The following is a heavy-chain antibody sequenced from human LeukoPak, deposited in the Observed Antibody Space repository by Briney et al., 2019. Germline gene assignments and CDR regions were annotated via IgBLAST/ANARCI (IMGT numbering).Heavy chain of an antibody. CDR2: IRGSGGNS. CDR3: AKQYGDSLIYFFDY. D-gene: IGHD4-17*01. J-gene: IGHJ4*02. CDR1: GFSVSNYA. Sequence: GGSLRLSCAASGFSVSNYAMSWVRQAPGKGLEWVSGIRGSGGNSYYTDSVKGRFTISRDNSKNTLYLQLNSLRAEDTAVYYCAKQYGDSLIYFFDYWGQGTLVTVSS. V-gene: IGHV3-23*01.